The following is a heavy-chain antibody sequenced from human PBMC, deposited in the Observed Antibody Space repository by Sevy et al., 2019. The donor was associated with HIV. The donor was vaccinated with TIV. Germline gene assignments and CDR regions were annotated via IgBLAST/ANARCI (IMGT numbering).Heavy chain of an antibody. CDR3: ARDQRGQLWDPVDY. J-gene: IGHJ4*02. Sequence: ASVKVSCKASGYTFTSYGISWVRQAPGQGLEWMGWISAYNGNTNYAQKLQGRVTMTTDTSTSTAYMELRSLRSDDTAVYYCARDQRGQLWDPVDYWGQGTLVTVSS. CDR1: GYTFTSYG. CDR2: ISAYNGNT. D-gene: IGHD5-18*01. V-gene: IGHV1-18*04.